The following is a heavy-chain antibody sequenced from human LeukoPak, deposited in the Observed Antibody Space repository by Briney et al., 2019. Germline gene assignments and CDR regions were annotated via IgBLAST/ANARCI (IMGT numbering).Heavy chain of an antibody. CDR2: ISSISSYI. D-gene: IGHD3-22*01. CDR1: GFTFSSYS. Sequence: GGSLRLSCAASGFTFSSYSMNWVRQAPGKGLEWVSSISSISSYIYYADSVKGRFTISRDNAKNSMYLQMNSLRAEDTAVYYCARDFGYDTSGYSYVPYYSDYWGQGTLVTVSS. V-gene: IGHV3-21*01. J-gene: IGHJ4*02. CDR3: ARDFGYDTSGYSYVPYYSDY.